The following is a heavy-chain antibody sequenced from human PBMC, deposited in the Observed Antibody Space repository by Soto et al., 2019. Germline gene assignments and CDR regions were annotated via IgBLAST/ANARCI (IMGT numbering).Heavy chain of an antibody. CDR3: ATEGSGYRYYFAY. CDR1: GFTFSSYA. Sequence: GGSLRLSCPASGFTFSSYAMSWVRQAPGKGLEWVSAISGSGGSTYYADSVKGRFTISRDNSKNTLYLQMNSLRAEDTAVYYCATEGSGYRYYFAYWGQGTLVTVAS. CDR2: ISGSGGST. J-gene: IGHJ4*02. D-gene: IGHD3-22*01. V-gene: IGHV3-23*01.